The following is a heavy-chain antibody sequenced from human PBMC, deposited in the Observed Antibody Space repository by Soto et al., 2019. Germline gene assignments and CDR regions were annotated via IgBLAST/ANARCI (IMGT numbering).Heavy chain of an antibody. D-gene: IGHD3-10*01. CDR3: ARGGYYYGSGSYYQFDY. J-gene: IGHJ4*02. V-gene: IGHV4-59*01. Sequence: SGTLSLTCTVSGGSISSYYWSWIRQPPGKGLEWIGYIYYSGSTNYNPSLKSRVTISVDTSKNQFSLKLSSVTAADTAVYYCARGGYYYGSGSYYQFDYWGQGTLVTVSS. CDR2: IYYSGST. CDR1: GGSISSYY.